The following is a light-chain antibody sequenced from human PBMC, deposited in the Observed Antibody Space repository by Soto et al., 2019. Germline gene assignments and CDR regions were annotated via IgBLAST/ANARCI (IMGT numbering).Light chain of an antibody. V-gene: IGKV1-39*01. CDR1: QSITSY. CDR2: AAS. CDR3: QKTYSDPWT. J-gene: IGKJ1*01. Sequence: DIQMTHAPCSLPTSVGDRVTITCPASQSITSYLNGYQQKPGEAPKLLIYAASNLYSGVPSRFSGRDSGRDLTLTIIGLQPEDFATYYCQKTYSDPWTCGQGNKGDIK.